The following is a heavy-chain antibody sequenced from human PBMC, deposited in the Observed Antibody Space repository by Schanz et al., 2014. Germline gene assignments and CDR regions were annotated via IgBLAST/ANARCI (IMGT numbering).Heavy chain of an antibody. D-gene: IGHD2-21*02. J-gene: IGHJ4*02. CDR3: AKVQSQKLYGGNSCFDY. CDR1: GFTFDDHA. V-gene: IGHV3-9*01. Sequence: EVQLVESGGGLVQPGRSLRLSCAASGFTFDDHAMHWVRQVPGKGLEWVSGISWNSGNIAYANSVKGRFTISRDNAKNTLSLQVNRLRPEDTALYYCAKVQSQKLYGGNSCFDYWGQGTLVTVSS. CDR2: ISWNSGNI.